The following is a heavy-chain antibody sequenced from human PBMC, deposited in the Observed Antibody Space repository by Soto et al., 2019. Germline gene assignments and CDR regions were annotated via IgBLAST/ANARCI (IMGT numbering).Heavy chain of an antibody. V-gene: IGHV3-9*01. Sequence: EVKLVESGGGLVQPGRSLRLSCAASGFTFDDYAMHWVRQAPGKGLEWVSGISWDSGTVDYADSVKGRFTISRDNAKNSLYLRMNSLRVEDTALYYCAKGQSSIYYGSRHYYDGMDVWGQGTTVTVSS. CDR2: ISWDSGTV. J-gene: IGHJ6*02. D-gene: IGHD3-22*01. CDR1: GFTFDDYA. CDR3: AKGQSSIYYGSRHYYDGMDV.